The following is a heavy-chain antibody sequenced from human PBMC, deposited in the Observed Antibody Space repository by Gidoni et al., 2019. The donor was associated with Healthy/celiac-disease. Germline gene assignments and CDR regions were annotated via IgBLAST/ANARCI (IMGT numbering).Heavy chain of an antibody. CDR1: GYTLTELS. Sequence: QVQLVQSGAELKKPGAAVKFSCKCSGYTLTELSMHWVRQAPGKGLEWMGGFDPEDGETIYAQKFQGRVTMTEDTSTDTAYMELSSLRSEDTAVYYCATKSHSGWYLGYWGQGTLVTVSS. V-gene: IGHV1-24*01. CDR3: ATKSHSGWYLGY. CDR2: FDPEDGET. J-gene: IGHJ4*02. D-gene: IGHD6-19*01.